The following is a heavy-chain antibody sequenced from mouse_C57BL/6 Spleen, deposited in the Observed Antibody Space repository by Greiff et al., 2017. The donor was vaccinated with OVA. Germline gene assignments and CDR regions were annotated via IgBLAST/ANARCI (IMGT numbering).Heavy chain of an antibody. CDR2: IDPSDSYT. Sequence: QVHVKQPGAELVMPGASVKLSCKASGYTFTSYWMHWVKQRPGQGLEWIGEIDPSDSYTNYNQKFKGKSTLTVDKSSSTAYMQLSSLTSEDSAVYYCARGRNYYFDVWGTGTTVTVSS. D-gene: IGHD2-1*01. CDR3: ARGRNYYFDV. J-gene: IGHJ1*03. CDR1: GYTFTSYW. V-gene: IGHV1-69*01.